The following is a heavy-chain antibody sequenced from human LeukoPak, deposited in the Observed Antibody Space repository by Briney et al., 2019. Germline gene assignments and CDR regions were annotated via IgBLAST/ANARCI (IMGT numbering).Heavy chain of an antibody. CDR1: GGSTSSYY. CDR2: IHTSGNT. J-gene: IGHJ4*02. D-gene: IGHD1-1*01. CDR3: ARLYWNLHYFDY. Sequence: SETLSLTCTVSGGSTSSYYWSWIRLPPGKRLQWIGYIHTSGNTNYNPSLKSRVTISLDTSKKQFSLKLSSVTAADTAVYYCARLYWNLHYFDYWGQGALVTVSS. V-gene: IGHV4-4*09.